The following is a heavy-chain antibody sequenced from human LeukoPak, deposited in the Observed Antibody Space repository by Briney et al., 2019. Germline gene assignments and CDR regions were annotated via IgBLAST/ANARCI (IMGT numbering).Heavy chain of an antibody. CDR1: AFGLNAYN. Sequence: GGSLRLSCAASAFGLNAYNMNWVRQAPGKGLEWVSSISSSSSYIYYADSVKGRFTISRDNAKNSLYLQMNSLRAEDTAVYYCARDGASYSNYEGNFDYWGQGTLVTVSS. CDR3: ARDGASYSNYEGNFDY. J-gene: IGHJ4*02. V-gene: IGHV3-21*01. CDR2: ISSSSSYI. D-gene: IGHD4-11*01.